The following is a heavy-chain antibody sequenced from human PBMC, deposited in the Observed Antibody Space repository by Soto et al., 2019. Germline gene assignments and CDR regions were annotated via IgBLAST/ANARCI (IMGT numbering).Heavy chain of an antibody. D-gene: IGHD6-19*01. V-gene: IGHV4-4*07. CDR3: ARSGARDSWLADF. J-gene: IGHJ4*01. CDR1: GGSIGSYH. CDR2: LYVGGST. Sequence: SETLSLTCTVSGGSIGSYHWSWIRQPAGKGLEWIGRLYVGGSTDYNPFLRSRVTMSGDTSKNQFSLKLTSVTAADTALYYCARSGARDSWLADFWSHGTLVTVSS.